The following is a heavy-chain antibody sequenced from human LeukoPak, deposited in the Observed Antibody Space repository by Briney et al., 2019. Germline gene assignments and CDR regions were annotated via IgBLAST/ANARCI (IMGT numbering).Heavy chain of an antibody. CDR3: ARGFEVAVAGSWFDP. CDR1: VGSFSGYQ. Sequence: SETLSLTCAVSVGSFSGYQWTWIRQPPGKGLEWIGDINQGGRTNYNPSLESRLTISVDTSRNHFSLTLTSVTAADTAVYYCARGFEVAVAGSWFDPWGQGTLVSVSS. V-gene: IGHV4-34*01. CDR2: INQGGRT. J-gene: IGHJ5*02. D-gene: IGHD6-19*01.